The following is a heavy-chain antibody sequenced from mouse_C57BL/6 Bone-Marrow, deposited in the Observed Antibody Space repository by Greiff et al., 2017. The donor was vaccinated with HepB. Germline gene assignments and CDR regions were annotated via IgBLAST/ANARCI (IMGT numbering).Heavy chain of an antibody. J-gene: IGHJ3*01. CDR3: ARGLYYDYDDAWFAY. D-gene: IGHD2-4*01. Sequence: QVQLQQPGAELVRPGSSVKLSCKASGYTFTSYWMHWVKQRPIQGLEWIGNIDPSDSETHYNQKFKDKATLTVDKSSSTAYMQLSSLTSEDSAVYYCARGLYYDYDDAWFAYWGQGTLVTVSA. CDR1: GYTFTSYW. CDR2: IDPSDSET. V-gene: IGHV1-52*01.